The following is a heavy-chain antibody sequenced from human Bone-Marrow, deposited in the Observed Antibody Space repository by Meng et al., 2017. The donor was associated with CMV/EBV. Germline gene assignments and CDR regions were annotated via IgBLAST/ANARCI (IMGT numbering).Heavy chain of an antibody. J-gene: IGHJ5*02. CDR3: ARAAEKYQLNWFDP. CDR2: ISSSSSYI. CDR1: GFTFSSYS. V-gene: IGHV3-21*01. D-gene: IGHD2-2*01. Sequence: GESLKISCVASGFTFSSYSMNWVRQAPGKGLEWVSSISSSSSYIYYADSVKGRFTISRDNAKNSLYLQMNSLRAEDTAVYYCARAAEKYQLNWFDPWGQGTLVTVSS.